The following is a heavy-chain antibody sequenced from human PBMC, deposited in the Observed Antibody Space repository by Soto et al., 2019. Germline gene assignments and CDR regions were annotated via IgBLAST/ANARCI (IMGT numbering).Heavy chain of an antibody. Sequence: SETLPLTCTVSGGSISSSSYCWGWIRQPPGKGLEWIGSIYYSGSTYYNPSLKSRVTISVDTSKNQFSLKLSSVTAADTAVYYCALSYYYYYMDVWGKGTTVTVSS. V-gene: IGHV4-39*01. CDR2: IYYSGST. CDR1: GGSISSSSYC. CDR3: ALSYYYYYMDV. J-gene: IGHJ6*03.